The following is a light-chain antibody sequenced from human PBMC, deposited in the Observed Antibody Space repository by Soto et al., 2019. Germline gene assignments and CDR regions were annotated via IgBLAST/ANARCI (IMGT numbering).Light chain of an antibody. CDR1: QSVSSN. CDR3: QQYNNWPRT. Sequence: EIVMTQSAASLSESPGDRATLSFRASQSVSSNLAWYQQKPGQAPRLLIYGASTRATGIPARFSGSGSGTEFTLTISSLQSEDFAVYYCQQYNNWPRTFGQGTKVEIK. CDR2: GAS. V-gene: IGKV3-15*01. J-gene: IGKJ1*01.